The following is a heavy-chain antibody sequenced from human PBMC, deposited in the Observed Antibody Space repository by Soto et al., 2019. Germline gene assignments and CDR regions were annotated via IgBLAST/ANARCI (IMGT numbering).Heavy chain of an antibody. CDR3: ARVELESL. Sequence: RQPPGKGLEWVANIRQDGSEKYYVDSVKGRFTISRDNAKNSLYLQMNSLRVDYTALYYGARVELESLCGQGSMVRGSS. D-gene: IGHD1-26*01. V-gene: IGHV3-7*02. J-gene: IGHJ3*01. CDR2: IRQDGSEK.